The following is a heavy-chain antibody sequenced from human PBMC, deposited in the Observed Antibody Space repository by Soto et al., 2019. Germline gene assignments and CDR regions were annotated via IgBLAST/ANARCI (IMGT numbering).Heavy chain of an antibody. Sequence: GGSLRLSCAVSGFAISNSAMNCGRQAPRKGVEGGSLISNNGGSAAQADSVQGRVIISRDTSINRLYLQMNILSAEDTAIYSLVREVSDWSSHGSFDFWGRGTMVTVSS. CDR1: GFAISNSA. V-gene: IGHV3-23*01. CDR3: VREVSDWSSHGSFDF. J-gene: IGHJ3*01. CDR2: ISNNGGSA. D-gene: IGHD2-21*02.